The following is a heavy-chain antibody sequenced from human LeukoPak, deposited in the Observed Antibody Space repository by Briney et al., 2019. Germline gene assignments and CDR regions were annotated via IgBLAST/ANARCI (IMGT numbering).Heavy chain of an antibody. CDR2: FDPEDGET. V-gene: IGHV1-24*01. D-gene: IGHD1-26*01. J-gene: IGHJ6*02. CDR3: ATEVSDYYGMDV. CDR1: GYTLTELS. Sequence: GASVKVSCKVSGYTLTELSMHWVRQAPGKGLEWMGGFDPEDGETIYAQKFQGRVTMTEDTSTDTAYMELSSLRSDDTAVYYCATEVSDYYGMDVWGQGTTVTVSS.